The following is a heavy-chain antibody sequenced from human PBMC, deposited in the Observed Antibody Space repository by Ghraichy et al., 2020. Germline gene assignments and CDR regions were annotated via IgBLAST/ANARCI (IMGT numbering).Heavy chain of an antibody. J-gene: IGHJ4*02. CDR3: VKGSRSARPYYFDY. CDR1: GFSFSSYA. V-gene: IGHV3-23*01. CDR2: VTSNGGDT. Sequence: GGSLRLSCVASGFSFSSYAMSWVRQAPGKGLEWVSAVTSNGGDTYHADSVKGRFTISRENSKNTLFLQMNSLRAEDTAVYYCVKGSRSARPYYFDYWGQGSLVTVSS. D-gene: IGHD2-2*01.